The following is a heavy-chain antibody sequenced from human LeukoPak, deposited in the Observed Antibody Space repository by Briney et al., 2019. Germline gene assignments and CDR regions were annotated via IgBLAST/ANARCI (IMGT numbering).Heavy chain of an antibody. J-gene: IGHJ6*03. Sequence: KPSETLSLTCTVSGGSISSGSYYWSWIRHPAGKGLEWIGRIYTSGSTNYNPSLKSRVTISVDASKNQFSLKLSSVTAADTAVYYSARDRCGYYDSGRYYYYYMDVWGRGTTVTVSS. CDR2: IYTSGST. CDR1: GGSISSGSYY. V-gene: IGHV4-61*02. D-gene: IGHD3-22*01. CDR3: ARDRCGYYDSGRYYYYYMDV.